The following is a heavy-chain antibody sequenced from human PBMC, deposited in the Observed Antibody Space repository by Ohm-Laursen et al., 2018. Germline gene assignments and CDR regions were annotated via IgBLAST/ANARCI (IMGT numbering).Heavy chain of an antibody. J-gene: IGHJ4*02. Sequence: SGTLSLTWSVSGGSISTYYWSWIRQPAGKGLEWIGRIYTSGSTNYNPSLKSRVTMSVDTSKNQFSLKLSSVTAADTAVYYCARDGDYGDFEYFDYWGQGTLVTVSS. CDR1: GGSISTYY. D-gene: IGHD4-17*01. CDR2: IYTSGST. CDR3: ARDGDYGDFEYFDY. V-gene: IGHV4-4*07.